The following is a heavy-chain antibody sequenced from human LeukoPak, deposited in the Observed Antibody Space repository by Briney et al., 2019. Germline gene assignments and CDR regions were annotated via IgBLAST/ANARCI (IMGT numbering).Heavy chain of an antibody. J-gene: IGHJ4*02. D-gene: IGHD3-22*01. CDR3: ARVRYYYDSSGGIDY. Sequence: PGGSLRLSCAASGFTFTSYSMHWVRLAPGKGLEWVSYISSSGSTIYYADSVKGRFTISRDNAKNSLYLQMNSLRAEDTAVYYCARVRYYYDSSGGIDYWGQGTLVTVSS. V-gene: IGHV3-48*04. CDR1: GFTFTSYS. CDR2: ISSSGSTI.